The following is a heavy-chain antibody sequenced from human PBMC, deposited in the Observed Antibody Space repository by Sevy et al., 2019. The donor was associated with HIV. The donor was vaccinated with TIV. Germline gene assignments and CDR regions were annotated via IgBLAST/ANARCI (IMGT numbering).Heavy chain of an antibody. CDR3: ARDGSSGGLFLKDYYYFGMDV. D-gene: IGHD3-16*01. V-gene: IGHV3-30*03. CDR1: GFTFSSYA. CDR2: ISYDGNNK. Sequence: GGSLRLSCAASGFTFSSYAMHWVRQAPGKGLEWVAVISYDGNNKYADSVKDRFTISRDNSKNTLYLQMNSLRAEDTAVYYCARDGSSGGLFLKDYYYFGMDVWGQGTTVTVSS. J-gene: IGHJ6*02.